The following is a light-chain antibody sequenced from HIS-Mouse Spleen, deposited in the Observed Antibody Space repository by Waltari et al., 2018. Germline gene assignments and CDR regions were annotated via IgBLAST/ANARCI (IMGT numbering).Light chain of an antibody. CDR2: EDS. V-gene: IGLV3-10*01. Sequence: SYELTQPPSVSVSPGQTARITCSGDALPKKYAYWYQQKSGQAPVLVIYEDSKRPSGIAERCSGSSSGKMATLTISGAQVEDEADYYCYSTDSSGNHRVFGGGTKLTVL. CDR1: ALPKKY. J-gene: IGLJ2*01. CDR3: YSTDSSGNHRV.